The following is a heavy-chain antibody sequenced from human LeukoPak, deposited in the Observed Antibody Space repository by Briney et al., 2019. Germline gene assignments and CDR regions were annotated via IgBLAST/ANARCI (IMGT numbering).Heavy chain of an antibody. CDR2: INTYTGNP. J-gene: IGHJ4*02. V-gene: IGHV7-4-1*02. CDR3: ARWDYDSSGYALYYFDY. CDR1: GYTFTSYA. D-gene: IGHD3-22*01. Sequence: ASVKVSCKASGYTFTSYAMNWVRQAPGQGLEWMGWINTYTGNPTYAQGFTGRFVFSLDTSVSTAYLQISSLTAEDTAVYYCARWDYDSSGYALYYFDYWGQGTLVTVSS.